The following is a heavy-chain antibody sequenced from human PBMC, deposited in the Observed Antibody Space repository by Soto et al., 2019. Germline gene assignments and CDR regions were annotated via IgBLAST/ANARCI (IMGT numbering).Heavy chain of an antibody. J-gene: IGHJ4*02. Sequence: GGSLRLSCAASGFTFSIYSMIWVRQAPGKGLEWVSAISGTGISTYYADSVKGRFTISRDNSKNSLYLQMNSLRAEDTAVYYCARANYGDYGIDYWGQGTLVTVSS. D-gene: IGHD4-17*01. CDR1: GFTFSIYS. V-gene: IGHV3-23*01. CDR2: ISGTGIST. CDR3: ARANYGDYGIDY.